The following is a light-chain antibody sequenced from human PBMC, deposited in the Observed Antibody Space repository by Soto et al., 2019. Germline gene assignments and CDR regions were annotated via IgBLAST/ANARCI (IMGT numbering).Light chain of an antibody. CDR2: NVN. V-gene: IGLV2-11*01. J-gene: IGLJ2*01. CDR3: CSYAGNYVV. CDR1: SSDVGGYNH. Sequence: QSALTQPLSVSGSPGQSVTISCTGTSSDVGGYNHVSWYQQHPGKAPKLVIYNVNERPSGVPDRFSGSKSGNTASLTISGLQAEDEADYYCCSYAGNYVVFGRGTKLTVL.